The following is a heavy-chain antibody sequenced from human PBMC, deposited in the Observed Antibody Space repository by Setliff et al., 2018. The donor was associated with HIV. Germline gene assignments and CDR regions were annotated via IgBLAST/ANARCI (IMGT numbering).Heavy chain of an antibody. V-gene: IGHV4-34*01. CDR2: INHSGSI. D-gene: IGHD6-13*01. J-gene: IGHJ5*02. CDR1: GGSFSGHY. CDR3: ARHRYSSSINWFDP. Sequence: PSETLSLTCAVYGGSFSGHYWSWIRQSPGKGLEWIGEINHSGSIKYNPSLKSRVTMSVDTSKNQFSLKLTPVTATDTAVYYCARHRYSSSINWFDPWGQGTLVTVSS.